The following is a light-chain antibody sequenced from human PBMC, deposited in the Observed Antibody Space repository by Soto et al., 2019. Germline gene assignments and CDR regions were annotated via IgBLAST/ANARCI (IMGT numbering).Light chain of an antibody. Sequence: EIVLTQSPATLSLSPGERATLSCRASQSVSSYLAWYQQKPGQAPRLLIYDASNRATGIPARFSGSGSGTAFTLTISSLEPEDFAIYYGQQRSNWPPVTCGGGTKVEIK. CDR3: QQRSNWPPVT. J-gene: IGKJ4*01. CDR2: DAS. CDR1: QSVSSY. V-gene: IGKV3-11*01.